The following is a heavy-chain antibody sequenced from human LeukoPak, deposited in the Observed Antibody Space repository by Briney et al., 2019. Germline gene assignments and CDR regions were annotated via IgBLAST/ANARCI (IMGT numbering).Heavy chain of an antibody. Sequence: GESLKISCKGSGYSFTSNWISWVRQMPGKGLEWMGRIDPSDSYTNYSPSFQGHVTISADKSISTAYLQWSSLKASDTAVYYCARIVAYGYGYIDYWGHGTLVTVSS. V-gene: IGHV5-10-1*01. CDR1: GYSFTSNW. CDR3: ARIVAYGYGYIDY. CDR2: IDPSDSYT. D-gene: IGHD5-18*01. J-gene: IGHJ4*01.